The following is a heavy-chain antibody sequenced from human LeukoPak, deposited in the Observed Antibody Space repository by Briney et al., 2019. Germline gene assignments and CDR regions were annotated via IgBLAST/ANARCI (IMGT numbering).Heavy chain of an antibody. CDR3: ARPRGYFDYYSDY. J-gene: IGHJ4*02. V-gene: IGHV3-7*03. CDR2: INQDGSEK. CDR1: GFTFSSYW. Sequence: QAGGSLRLSCAASGFTFSSYWVTWVRQAPGKGLEWVANINQDGSEKFYADSVKGRFTISRDNAKNSLYLHMNSLRAEDTAIYFCARPRGYFDYYSDYWGQGTLVTVSS. D-gene: IGHD3-9*01.